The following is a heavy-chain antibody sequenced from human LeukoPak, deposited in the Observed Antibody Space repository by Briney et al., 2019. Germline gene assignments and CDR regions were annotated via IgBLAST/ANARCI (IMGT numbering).Heavy chain of an antibody. CDR1: GFTFSDYY. CDR2: ISSSGSTI. CDR3: ARAPGRLWFGEMIVSYFDY. J-gene: IGHJ4*02. D-gene: IGHD3-10*01. V-gene: IGHV3-11*04. Sequence: GGSLRLSCAASGFTFSDYYMSWIRQAPGKGLEWVSYISSSGSTIYYADSVKGRFTISRDNAKNSLYLQMNSLRAEDTAVYYCARAPGRLWFGEMIVSYFDYWGQGTLVTVSS.